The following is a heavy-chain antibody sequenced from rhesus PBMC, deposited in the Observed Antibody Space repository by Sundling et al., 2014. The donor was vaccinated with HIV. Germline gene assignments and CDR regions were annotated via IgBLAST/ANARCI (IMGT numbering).Heavy chain of an antibody. CDR1: GGSISSNY. Sequence: QVQLQESGPGVVKPSETLSLTCAVSGGSISSNYWSWIRQPPGKGLEWIGRISGSGGGTDYNPSLKSRVTISRDTSKNQVSLKLNSVNAADTAVYFCARGGRLVYEFDVWGPGVLVPVSS. V-gene: IGHV4-173*01. J-gene: IGHJ5-1*01. CDR3: ARGGRLVYEFDV. CDR2: ISGSGGGT. D-gene: IGHD3-16*01.